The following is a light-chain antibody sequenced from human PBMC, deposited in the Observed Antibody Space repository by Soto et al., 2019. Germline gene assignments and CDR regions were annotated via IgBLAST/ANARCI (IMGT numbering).Light chain of an antibody. CDR2: DVS. Sequence: QSALTQPRSVSGSPGQSVTISCTGTGSDVDGYNYVSWYQQHPGKAPKLMIYDVSERPSGVPDRFSGSKSGNTASLTISGLQAEDEADYYCCSYAGSYTSYVFGTGTKLTVL. V-gene: IGLV2-11*01. CDR1: GSDVDGYNY. J-gene: IGLJ1*01. CDR3: CSYAGSYTSYV.